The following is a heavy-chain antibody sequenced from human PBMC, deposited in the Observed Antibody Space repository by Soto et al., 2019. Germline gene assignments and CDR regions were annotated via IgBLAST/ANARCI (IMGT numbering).Heavy chain of an antibody. CDR1: GGSISRYY. CDR2: IYYSGST. V-gene: IGHV4-59*01. CDR3: ARAPRAAAPYYYYYYMDV. D-gene: IGHD2-2*01. Sequence: QVQLQESGPGLVKPSETLSLTCTVSGGSISRYYWSWIRQPPGKGLDWIGYIYYSGSTNYNPSLKSRVTISVDTSKNQFSLKLSSVTAADTAVYYCARAPRAAAPYYYYYYMDVWGKGTTVTVSS. J-gene: IGHJ6*03.